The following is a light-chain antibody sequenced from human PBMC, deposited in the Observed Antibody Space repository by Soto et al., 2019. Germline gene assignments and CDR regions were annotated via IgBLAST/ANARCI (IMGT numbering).Light chain of an antibody. CDR3: QQRSNWPLT. Sequence: EIVLTQSPATLSLSPGERATLSCRASQSVSSFLAWYQHKPGQAPRLLMYDASNRATGIPARFSGSGSGTDFTLTISSLEPEDFAVYYCQQRSNWPLTFGQGTKVDIK. V-gene: IGKV3-11*01. J-gene: IGKJ1*01. CDR1: QSVSSF. CDR2: DAS.